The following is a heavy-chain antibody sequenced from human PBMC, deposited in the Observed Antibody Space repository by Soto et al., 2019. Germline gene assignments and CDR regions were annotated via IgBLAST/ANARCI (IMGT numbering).Heavy chain of an antibody. J-gene: IGHJ6*02. V-gene: IGHV3-33*01. CDR1: GFTFSSYG. CDR2: IWYDGSNK. CDR3: ARDTAMAPYDMDV. Sequence: PGGSLRLSCAASGFTFSSYGMHWVRQAPGKGLEWVAVIWYDGSNKYYADSVKGRFTISRDNSKNTLYLQMNSLRAADTAVYYCARDTAMAPYDMDVWGQGTTVTVSS. D-gene: IGHD5-18*01.